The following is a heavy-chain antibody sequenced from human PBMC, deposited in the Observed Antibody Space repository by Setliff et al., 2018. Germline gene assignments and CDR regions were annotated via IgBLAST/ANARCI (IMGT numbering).Heavy chain of an antibody. CDR1: GGTFSSYA. CDR3: ARGGVSIVGATWPFDY. D-gene: IGHD1-26*01. CDR2: IIPIFGTA. V-gene: IGHV1-69*13. J-gene: IGHJ4*02. Sequence: SVKVSCKASGGTFSSYAISWVRQAPGQGLEWMGGIIPIFGTANYAQKFQGRVTITADESTSTAYMELSSLRSEDTAVYYCARGGVSIVGATWPFDYWGQGTLVTVSS.